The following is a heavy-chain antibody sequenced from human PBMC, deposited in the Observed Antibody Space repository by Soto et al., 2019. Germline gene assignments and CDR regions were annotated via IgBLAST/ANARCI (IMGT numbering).Heavy chain of an antibody. J-gene: IGHJ4*02. CDR3: ARENPSLGSGSRRGYFDY. D-gene: IGHD3-10*01. CDR1: GGSISSGGYY. CDR2: IYYSGGT. Sequence: QVQLQESGPGLVKPSQTLSLTCTVSGGSISSGGYYWSWIRQHPGKGLEWIGYIYYSGGTYYNPSLKSRVTISVDTSKNQFSLKLSSVTAADTAVYYCARENPSLGSGSRRGYFDYWGQGTLVTVSS. V-gene: IGHV4-31*03.